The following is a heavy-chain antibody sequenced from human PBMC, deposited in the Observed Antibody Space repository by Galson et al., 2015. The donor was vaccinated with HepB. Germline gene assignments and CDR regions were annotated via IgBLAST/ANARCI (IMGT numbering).Heavy chain of an antibody. Sequence: TLSLTCTVSGGSISSGGYYWSWIRQHPGKGLEWIGYIYYSGSTYYNPSLKSRVTISVDTSKNQFSLKLSSVTAADTAVYYCARGLARLGYSYGATFDYWGQGTLVTVSS. V-gene: IGHV4-31*03. D-gene: IGHD5-18*01. CDR1: GGSISSGGYY. J-gene: IGHJ4*02. CDR2: IYYSGST. CDR3: ARGLARLGYSYGATFDY.